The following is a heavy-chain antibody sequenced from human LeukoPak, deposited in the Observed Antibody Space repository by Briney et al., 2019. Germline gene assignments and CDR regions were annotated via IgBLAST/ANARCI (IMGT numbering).Heavy chain of an antibody. CDR3: ARLQLAAFDY. CDR2: IYTSGST. D-gene: IGHD2-15*01. V-gene: IGHV4-4*09. CDR1: GGSISSYY. Sequence: PSETLSLTCTVSGGSISSYYWSSIRQPPGKGLEWIGYIYTSGSTNYNPSLKSRVTISVDTSKNQFSLKLSSVTAADTAVYYCARLQLAAFDYWGQGTLVTVSS. J-gene: IGHJ4*02.